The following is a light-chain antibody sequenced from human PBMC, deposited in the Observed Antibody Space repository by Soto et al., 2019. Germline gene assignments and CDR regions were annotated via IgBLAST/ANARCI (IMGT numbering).Light chain of an antibody. CDR3: QSYDSSMRGSGV. V-gene: IGLV2-14*03. CDR1: SSDFGDDKY. CDR2: GNN. Sequence: QSVLTQPPSVSGSPGQSITVSCTGNSSDFGDDKYVSWYQQQPGKAPNLLIYGNNSRPSGISNRFSGSKSGNTASLTISGLQVEDEADDYCQSYDSSMRGSGVFGGGTKLTVL. J-gene: IGLJ3*02.